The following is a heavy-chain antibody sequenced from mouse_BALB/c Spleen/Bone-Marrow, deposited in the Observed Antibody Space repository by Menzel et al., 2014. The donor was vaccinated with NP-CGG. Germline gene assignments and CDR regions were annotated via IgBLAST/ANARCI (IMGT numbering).Heavy chain of an antibody. V-gene: IGHV1-7*01. Sequence: QVQLQQSGPELAKPGASVKMSCKASGYTFTDTWIHWIKQRPGQGLEWIGYINPSTGYAEYNQNFKDKATLTVDKSSSTAYMQLSSLTSEDSAVYYCARDYWGPGTTLTVSS. CDR2: INPSTGYA. CDR1: GYTFTDTW. CDR3: ARDY. J-gene: IGHJ2*01.